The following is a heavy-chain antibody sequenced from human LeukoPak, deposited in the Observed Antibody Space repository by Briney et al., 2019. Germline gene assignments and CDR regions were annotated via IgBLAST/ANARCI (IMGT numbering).Heavy chain of an antibody. D-gene: IGHD3-10*02. CDR2: IGSSHNYI. J-gene: IGHJ6*04. CDR3: AELGITMIGGV. V-gene: IGHV3-21*01. CDR1: GFTFRSYS. Sequence: GGSLRPSCAASGFTFRSYSMNWVRQAPGKGLEWVSSIGSSHNYIYYADSVKGRFIISRDNAKNSLYLQMNSLRAEDTAVYYCAELGITMIGGVWGKGTTVTISS.